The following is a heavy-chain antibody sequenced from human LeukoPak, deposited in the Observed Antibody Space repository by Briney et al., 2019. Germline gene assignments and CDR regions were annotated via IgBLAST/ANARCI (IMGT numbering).Heavy chain of an antibody. CDR2: IKSKTDGGTT. V-gene: IGHV3-15*01. D-gene: IGHD2-15*01. J-gene: IGHJ4*02. CDR3: TTDPVATDFDY. Sequence: GGSLRLSCAASGFTFSNAWMSWVRQAPGKGLEWVGRIKSKTDGGTTDYAAPVKGRFTISRDDSKNTLYLQMNSLKTEDTAAYYCTTDPVATDFDYWGQGTPVTVSS. CDR1: GFTFSNAW.